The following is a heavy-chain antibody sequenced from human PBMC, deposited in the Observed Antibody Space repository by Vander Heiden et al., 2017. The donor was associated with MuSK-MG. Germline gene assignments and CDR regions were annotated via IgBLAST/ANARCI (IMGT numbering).Heavy chain of an antibody. V-gene: IGHV4-34*01. J-gene: IGHJ6*03. CDR2: IHQSGSH. Sequence: QVHLQQPGAGLLTPSPCLSLTCAVDGGSFSGSYWTWFCHSPVKGLPRIGVIHQSGSHKHNAHIKSRVMIYEDRSKNQFSLKRYSMSDADNTTSFTARGRKQGEVAKYDVIHPMDVR. CDR1: GGSFSGSY. D-gene: IGHD1-1*01. CDR3: ARGRKQGEVAKYDVIHPMDV.